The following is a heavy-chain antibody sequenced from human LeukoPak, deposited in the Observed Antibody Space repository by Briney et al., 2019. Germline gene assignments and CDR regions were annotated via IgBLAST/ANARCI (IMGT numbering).Heavy chain of an antibody. CDR2: IGIRSSTI. V-gene: IGHV3-48*01. Sequence: GGSLRLSCAASGFTFSNYNMNWVRQAPGKGLEWISYIGIRSSTIYYADSVKGRFTISRDNAKNSLYLQMNSLRAEDTAIYYCARDFAYACDPWGQGTLVTVSS. CDR3: ARDFAYACDP. J-gene: IGHJ5*02. D-gene: IGHD4-17*01. CDR1: GFTFSNYN.